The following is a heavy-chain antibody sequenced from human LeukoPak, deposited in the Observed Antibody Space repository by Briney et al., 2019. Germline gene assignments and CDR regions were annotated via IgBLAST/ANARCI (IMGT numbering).Heavy chain of an antibody. V-gene: IGHV4-34*01. D-gene: IGHD2-2*01. J-gene: IGHJ6*04. CDR1: GGSFSGYY. CDR2: INHSGST. CDR3: AGGRGYCSSTSCYYYYYGMDV. Sequence: SETLSLTCAVYGGSFSGYYWSWIRQPPGKGLEWIGEINHSGSTNYNPSLKSRVTISVDTSKNQFSLKLSSVTAADTAVYYCAGGRGYCSSTSCYYYYYGMDVWGKGTTVTVSS.